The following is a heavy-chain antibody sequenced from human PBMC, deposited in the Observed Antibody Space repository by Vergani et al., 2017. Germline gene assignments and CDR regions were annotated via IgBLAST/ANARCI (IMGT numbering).Heavy chain of an antibody. CDR3: ASQGEGWLGGYFDY. Sequence: EVQLVESGGGLVQPGGSLRLSCAASGFTFSSYAMHWVRQAPGKGLEYVSAISSNGGSTYYANSVKGRFTISRDNSKNTLYLQMGSLRAEDMAVYYCASQGEGWLGGYFDYWGQGTLVTVSS. CDR1: GFTFSSYA. J-gene: IGHJ4*02. D-gene: IGHD6-19*01. CDR2: ISSNGGST. V-gene: IGHV3-64*01.